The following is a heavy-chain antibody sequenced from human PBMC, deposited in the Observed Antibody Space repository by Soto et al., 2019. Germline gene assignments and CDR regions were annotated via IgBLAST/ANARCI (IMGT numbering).Heavy chain of an antibody. CDR2: IYSSGST. CDR1: GFTVSSTY. J-gene: IGHJ3*02. V-gene: IGHV3-66*01. CDR3: ARSFYYGSGVDAFDI. Sequence: EVQMVESGGNLVQPGGSLRLSCAVSGFTVSSTYISWVRQAPGKGLEWVSIIYSSGSTYSADSVKGRFNISRDDSQNTLHLQMNSLSADDTAVYYCARSFYYGSGVDAFDIWGQGTKVTVSS. D-gene: IGHD3-10*01.